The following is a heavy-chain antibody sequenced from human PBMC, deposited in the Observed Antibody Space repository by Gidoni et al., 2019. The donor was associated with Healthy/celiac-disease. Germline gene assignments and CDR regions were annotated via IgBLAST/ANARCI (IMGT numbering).Heavy chain of an antibody. CDR1: GYSISSGYY. J-gene: IGHJ5*02. V-gene: IGHV4-38-2*02. Sequence: QVQLQESGPGLVKPSETLSLTCAVSGYSISSGYYWGWIRQPPGKGLEWLWSIYHSGSTYYNPSLKSRVTISVDTSKNQFSLKLSSVTAADTAVYYCAREGGYSSSWYFSVPEANWFDPWGQGTLVTVSS. D-gene: IGHD6-13*01. CDR3: AREGGYSSSWYFSVPEANWFDP. CDR2: IYHSGST.